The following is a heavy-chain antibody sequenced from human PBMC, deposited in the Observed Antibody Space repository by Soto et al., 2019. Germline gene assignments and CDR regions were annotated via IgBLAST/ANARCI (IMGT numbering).Heavy chain of an antibody. CDR2: IKEDGSEI. D-gene: IGHD6-6*01. J-gene: IGHJ4*02. V-gene: IGHV3-7*03. CDR1: GLSISTFW. CDR3: ARGWAALDS. Sequence: EVQVVESGGGLVQPGGSLRLSCVASGLSISTFWLTWVRQAPGKGLQWVANIKEDGSEIYYLDSVKGRFTISRDNAKNSVYLQMNSLRAEETAVYYCARGWAALDSWGQGTPVTVSP.